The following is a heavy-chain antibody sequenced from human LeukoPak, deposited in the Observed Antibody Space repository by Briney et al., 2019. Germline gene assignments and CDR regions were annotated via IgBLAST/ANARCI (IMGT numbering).Heavy chain of an antibody. V-gene: IGHV4-59*01. CDR2: IYYTGST. CDR3: ARGTNYVRYFQH. Sequence: PSQTLSLTCTVSGGSISSYYWSWIRQPPGKGLEWIGYIYYTGSTNYNPSLKSRVTISVDTSKNQFSLNLSSVTAADTAVYYCARGTNYVRYFQHWGQGTLVTVSS. CDR1: GGSISSYY. J-gene: IGHJ1*01. D-gene: IGHD4/OR15-4a*01.